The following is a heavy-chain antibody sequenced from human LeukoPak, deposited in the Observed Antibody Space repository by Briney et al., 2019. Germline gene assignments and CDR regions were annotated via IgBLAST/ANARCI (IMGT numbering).Heavy chain of an antibody. CDR2: IHSDDTT. J-gene: IGHJ4*01. D-gene: IGHD3-10*01. CDR1: GFTVNNNY. V-gene: IGHV3-66*01. Sequence: GGSLRLSCAASGFTVNNNYMSWVRQAPGKGLEWVSVIHSDDTTYYAEFVKGRFTISRDTFKNTLYLQVNNLRAEDTGSYYCARDQNYATGFYYSDYWGHGTLVAVSS. CDR3: ARDQNYATGFYYSDY.